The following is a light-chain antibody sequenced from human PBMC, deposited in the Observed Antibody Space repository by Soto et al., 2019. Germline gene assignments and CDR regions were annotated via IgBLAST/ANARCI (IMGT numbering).Light chain of an antibody. V-gene: IGKV3D-15*01. CDR1: QSVGID. J-gene: IGKJ4*01. Sequence: DIGLTQSPATLSLSPGERATLSCMAIQSVGIDLAWYQQKPGQAPRLFIYDIFTRATGVPTRISGSGSGTEFTLTISSLQSEDFAVYYCQQYNSWPLTFGGGTKVDIK. CDR2: DIF. CDR3: QQYNSWPLT.